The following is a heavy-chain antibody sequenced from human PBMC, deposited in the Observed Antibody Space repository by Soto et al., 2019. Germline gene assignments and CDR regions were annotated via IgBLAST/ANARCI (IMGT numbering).Heavy chain of an antibody. Sequence: QVQLQESGPGLVKPSETLSLTCTVSGGSVSSGSYYWSWIRQPPGKGLEWIGYIYYSGSTNYNPSPKSRVTISVDTSKNQFSLKLSSVTAADTAVYYCARVEYSYGFGWFDPWGQGTLVTVSS. D-gene: IGHD5-18*01. CDR2: IYYSGST. V-gene: IGHV4-61*01. J-gene: IGHJ5*02. CDR3: ARVEYSYGFGWFDP. CDR1: GGSVSSGSYY.